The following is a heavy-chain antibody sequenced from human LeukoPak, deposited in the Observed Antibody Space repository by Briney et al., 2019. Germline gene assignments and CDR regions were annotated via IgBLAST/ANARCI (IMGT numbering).Heavy chain of an antibody. CDR3: ARDSCSGGSCYIDY. J-gene: IGHJ4*02. CDR1: GYTFTGYY. V-gene: IGHV1-18*04. CDR2: ISAYNGNT. D-gene: IGHD2-15*01. Sequence: ASVKVSCKASGYTFTGYYMHWVRQAPGQGLEWMGWISAYNGNTNYAQKFKGRVTMTTDTSTSTAYMELRSLRSDDTAVYYCARDSCSGGSCYIDYWGQGTLVTVSS.